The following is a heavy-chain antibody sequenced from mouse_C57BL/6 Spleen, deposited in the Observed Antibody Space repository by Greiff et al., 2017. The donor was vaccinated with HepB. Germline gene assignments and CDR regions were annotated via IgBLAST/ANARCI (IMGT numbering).Heavy chain of an antibody. Sequence: QVQLQQPGAELVKPGASVKLSCKASGYTFTSYWMQWVKQRPGQGLEWIGEMDPADSYTNYNQKFKGKATLTVDTSSSTAYKQLSSLTSEDSAVYYCARKAVVRRYFDVWGTGTTVTVSS. V-gene: IGHV1-50*01. CDR2: MDPADSYT. CDR1: GYTFTSYW. J-gene: IGHJ1*03. D-gene: IGHD1-3*01. CDR3: ARKAVVRRYFDV.